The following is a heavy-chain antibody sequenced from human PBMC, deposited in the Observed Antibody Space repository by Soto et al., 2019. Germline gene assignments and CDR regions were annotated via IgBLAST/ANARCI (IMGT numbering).Heavy chain of an antibody. J-gene: IGHJ4*02. Sequence: GGSLRLSCAASVFTVSSYAMSWVRQAPGKWLEWFSAIGGSGGSTXXADSVKGRXTISRYNSKNTXYLQRXSLRAEDTAXYYCAKDTRVAATPFDYWGQGTLVSSSX. CDR1: VFTVSSYA. V-gene: IGHV3-23*01. D-gene: IGHD2-15*01. CDR2: IGGSGGST. CDR3: AKDTRVAATPFDY.